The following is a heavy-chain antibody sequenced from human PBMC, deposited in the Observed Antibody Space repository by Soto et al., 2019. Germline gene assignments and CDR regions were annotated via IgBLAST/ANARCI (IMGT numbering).Heavy chain of an antibody. Sequence: QVQLVQSGAEVKKPGSSVKVSCKASGGTFSSYAISWVRQAPGQGLEWMGGIIPIFGTANYAQKFQGRVTFTADESTSTAYMELSSLRSEDTAVYYCARVVVAATSSSIYYYGMDVWGQGTTVTVSS. J-gene: IGHJ6*02. CDR2: IIPIFGTA. CDR1: GGTFSSYA. CDR3: ARVVVAATSSSIYYYGMDV. V-gene: IGHV1-69*12. D-gene: IGHD2-15*01.